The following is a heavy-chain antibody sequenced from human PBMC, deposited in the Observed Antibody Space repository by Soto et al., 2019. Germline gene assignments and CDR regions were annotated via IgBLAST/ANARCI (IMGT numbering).Heavy chain of an antibody. CDR1: GFTFSSYA. CDR3: AKVSGSWSSGDALDY. CDR2: ISSGGIST. J-gene: IGHJ4*02. V-gene: IGHV3-23*01. D-gene: IGHD6-13*01. Sequence: EVQLLESGGGLVQPGGSLRLSCAASGFTFSSYAMSWVRQAPGKGLEWVSAISSGGISTHYADSVKGRFTISRDNSKNTRYLQMNSLEAEDTAVYYCAKVSGSWSSGDALDYWCQGTLVTVSS.